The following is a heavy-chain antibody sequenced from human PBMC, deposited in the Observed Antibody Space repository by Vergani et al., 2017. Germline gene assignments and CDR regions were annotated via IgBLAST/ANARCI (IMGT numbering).Heavy chain of an antibody. D-gene: IGHD4-17*01. CDR1: GVSISNGGYS. CDR3: ASADYGDYPDY. CDR2: IYYSGST. V-gene: IGHV4-30-2*05. J-gene: IGHJ4*02. Sequence: QLQLQESGSGLVKPSQTLSLTCGVSGVSISNGGYSWSWIRQPPGKGLEWIGYIYYSGSTYYNPSLKSRVTISVDTSKNQFSLKLSSVTAADTAVYYCASADYGDYPDYWGQGTLVTVSS.